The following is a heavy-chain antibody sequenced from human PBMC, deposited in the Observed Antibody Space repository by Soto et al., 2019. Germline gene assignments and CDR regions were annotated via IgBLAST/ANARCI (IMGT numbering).Heavy chain of an antibody. Sequence: GGSLRLSCAASGFTFSSCAMGWVRQAPGKGLEWVSDIIDSGGSTYYADSVKGRFTISRDNSKSTLYLQMNSLRAEDTALYYCATEFAVGSCYSCYFDYWGQGTLVTVSS. CDR3: ATEFAVGSCYSCYFDY. V-gene: IGHV3-23*01. CDR2: IIDSGGST. CDR1: GFTFSSCA. D-gene: IGHD2-15*01. J-gene: IGHJ4*02.